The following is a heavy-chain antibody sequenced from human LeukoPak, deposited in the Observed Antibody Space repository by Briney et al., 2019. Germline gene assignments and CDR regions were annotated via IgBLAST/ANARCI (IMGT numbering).Heavy chain of an antibody. J-gene: IGHJ4*02. CDR2: IKQDGSEK. V-gene: IGHV3-7*01. CDR1: GFTFSSYW. Sequence: GGSLRLSCAASGFTFSSYWMSWVRQAPGKGLKWVANIKQDGSEKYYVDSVKGRFTISRDNAKNSLYLQRNSLRAEDTAVYYCARDPLPSCSSTSCYEEGFDYWGQGTLVTVSS. CDR3: ARDPLPSCSSTSCYEEGFDY. D-gene: IGHD2-2*01.